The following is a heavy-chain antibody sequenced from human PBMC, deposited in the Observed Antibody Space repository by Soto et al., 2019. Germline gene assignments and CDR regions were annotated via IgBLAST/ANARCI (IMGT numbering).Heavy chain of an antibody. V-gene: IGHV1-69*01. J-gene: IGHJ4*02. Sequence: QVQVVQSGAEVKKPGSSVKVSCKASGGTFSTYAISWVRQAPGQGLEWMGGIIPNLGTPNYAQNFQGRVTITADESTSTAYMELSSLRSEDTAVYYCARDQGVSSGYYLYYFDYWGQGTLGTVSS. D-gene: IGHD3-22*01. CDR2: IIPNLGTP. CDR1: GGTFSTYA. CDR3: ARDQGVSSGYYLYYFDY.